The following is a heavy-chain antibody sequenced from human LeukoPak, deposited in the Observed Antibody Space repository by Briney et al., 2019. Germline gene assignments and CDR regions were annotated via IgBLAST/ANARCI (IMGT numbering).Heavy chain of an antibody. Sequence: GGSLRLSCAASGVTFSRNAMSWVRQAPGKGLEWVGFIRSKVYGGTTEYAASVKGRFTISRDDSKSIAYLQMNSLKTEDTAVYYCTRVRSLWLGEFESPYYYYYGMDVWGQGTTVTVSS. D-gene: IGHD3-10*01. J-gene: IGHJ6*02. V-gene: IGHV3-49*04. CDR3: TRVRSLWLGEFESPYYYYYGMDV. CDR1: GVTFSRNA. CDR2: IRSKVYGGTT.